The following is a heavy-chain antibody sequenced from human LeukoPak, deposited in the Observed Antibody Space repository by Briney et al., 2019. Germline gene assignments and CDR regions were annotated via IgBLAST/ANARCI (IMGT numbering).Heavy chain of an antibody. V-gene: IGHV4-34*01. J-gene: IGHJ5*02. CDR3: ARGPIRGWFDP. Sequence: SETLSLTCAVYGGSFSGYYWTWIRQPPGKGLEWVGEITDSGSTNYNPSLKSRVTISVDTSKNQFSLKLSSVTAADTAVHYCARGPIRGWFDPWGQGTLVTVSS. CDR1: GGSFSGYY. CDR2: ITDSGST.